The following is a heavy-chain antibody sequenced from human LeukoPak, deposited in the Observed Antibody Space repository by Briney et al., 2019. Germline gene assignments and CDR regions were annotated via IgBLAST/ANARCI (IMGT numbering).Heavy chain of an antibody. V-gene: IGHV4-34*01. Sequence: PGGSLRLSCAASGFIFSSHGMNWVRQAPGKGLEWIGEINHSGSTNYNPSLKSRVTISVDTSKNQFSLKLSSVTAADTAVYYCARMRVRGVIQRYFDYWGQGTLVTVSS. CDR3: ARMRVRGVIQRYFDY. D-gene: IGHD3-10*01. CDR1: GFIFSSHG. CDR2: INHSGST. J-gene: IGHJ4*02.